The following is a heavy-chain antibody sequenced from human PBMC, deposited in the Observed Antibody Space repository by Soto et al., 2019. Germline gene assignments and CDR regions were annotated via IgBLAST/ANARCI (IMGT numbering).Heavy chain of an antibody. CDR3: ARDGTEAHFDY. D-gene: IGHD1-26*01. CDR2: IYYSGST. CDR1: GGSISSYY. J-gene: IGHJ4*02. Sequence: LSLTCTVSGGSISSYYWSWIRQPPGKGLEWIGYIYYSGSTNYNPSLKSRVTISVDTSKNQFSLKLSSVTAADTAVYYCARDGTEAHFDYWGQGTLVTVSS. V-gene: IGHV4-59*01.